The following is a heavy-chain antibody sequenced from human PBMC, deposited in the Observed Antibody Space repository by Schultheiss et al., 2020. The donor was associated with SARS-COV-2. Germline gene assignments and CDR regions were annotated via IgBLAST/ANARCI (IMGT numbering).Heavy chain of an antibody. Sequence: SETLSLTCTVSGGSISSGSYYWSWIRQPAGKGLEWIGRIYTSGSTSYNPSLKSRVTISVDTSKNQFSLKLSSVTAADTAVYYCARGSSSGWSYYYGMDVWGQGTTVTVSS. V-gene: IGHV4-61*02. CDR2: IYTSGST. CDR1: GGSISSGSYY. CDR3: ARGSSSGWSYYYGMDV. J-gene: IGHJ6*02. D-gene: IGHD6-19*01.